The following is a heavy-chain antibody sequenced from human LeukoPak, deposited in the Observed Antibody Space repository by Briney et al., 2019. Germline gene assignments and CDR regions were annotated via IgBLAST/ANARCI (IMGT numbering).Heavy chain of an antibody. D-gene: IGHD5-18*01. Sequence: GGSLRLSCAASGFTFDDYTMHWVRQGPGKGLEWVSLISWDGGSTYYADSVKGRFNISRDNSKNSLYLQMNSLRTEDTALYYCAKERGSYGFDYWGQGTLVTVSS. CDR2: ISWDGGST. CDR3: AKERGSYGFDY. CDR1: GFTFDDYT. J-gene: IGHJ4*02. V-gene: IGHV3-43*01.